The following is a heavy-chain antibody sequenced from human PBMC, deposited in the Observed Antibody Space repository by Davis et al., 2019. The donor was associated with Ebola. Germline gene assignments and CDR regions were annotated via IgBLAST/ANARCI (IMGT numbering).Heavy chain of an antibody. Sequence: KVSCKGSGYSFTSYWISWVRQMPGKGLEWMGRIDPSDSYTNYSPSFQGHVTISADKSISTAYLQWSSLKASDTAMYYCAVQPYYYYGMDVWGQGTTVTVSS. CDR1: GYSFTSYW. D-gene: IGHD6-13*01. V-gene: IGHV5-10-1*01. J-gene: IGHJ6*02. CDR3: AVQPYYYYGMDV. CDR2: IDPSDSYT.